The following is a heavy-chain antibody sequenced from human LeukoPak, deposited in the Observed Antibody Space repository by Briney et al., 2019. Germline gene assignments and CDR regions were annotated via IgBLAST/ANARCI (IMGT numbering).Heavy chain of an antibody. Sequence: SVKVSCKASGGTFSGFAMNWVRQAPGQGPEWMGRVIPSLGISKYSQKFQDRLKVTADNSSTTAFTELTSLTSDDTAVYYCATFRWIDSWGQGTLVIVSS. J-gene: IGHJ5*01. CDR3: ATFRWIDS. CDR2: VIPSLGIS. CDR1: GGTFSGFA. V-gene: IGHV1-69*04. D-gene: IGHD2/OR15-2a*01.